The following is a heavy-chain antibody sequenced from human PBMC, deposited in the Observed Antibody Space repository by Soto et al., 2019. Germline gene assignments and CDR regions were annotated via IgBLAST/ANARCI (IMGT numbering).Heavy chain of an antibody. Sequence: GGSLRLSCVVSGFTFSTYAMYWVRQAPGKGLEWVALISFDGSSEYYADSVKGRFTISSDNSKDTLYLQMNSLRAEDTAVFYCARSVRGVVNTGIDYWGQGTLVTVSS. J-gene: IGHJ4*02. CDR3: ARSVRGVVNTGIDY. V-gene: IGHV3-30*04. CDR2: ISFDGSSE. CDR1: GFTFSTYA. D-gene: IGHD3-10*01.